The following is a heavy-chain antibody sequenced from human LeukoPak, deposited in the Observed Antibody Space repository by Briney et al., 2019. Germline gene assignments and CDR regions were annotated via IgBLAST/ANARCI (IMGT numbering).Heavy chain of an antibody. CDR2: ISAYNGNT. CDR1: GYTFTSYG. D-gene: IGHD5-18*01. Sequence: ASVKVSCRASGYTFTSYGISWVRQAPGQGLEWMGWISAYNGNTNYAQKLQGRVTMTTDTSTSTAYMELRSLRSDDTAVYYCARVDTAMAITAFDYWGQGTLVTVSS. CDR3: ARVDTAMAITAFDY. V-gene: IGHV1-18*01. J-gene: IGHJ4*02.